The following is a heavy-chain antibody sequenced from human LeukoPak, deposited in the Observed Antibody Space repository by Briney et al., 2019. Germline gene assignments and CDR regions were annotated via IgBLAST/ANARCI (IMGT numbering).Heavy chain of an antibody. Sequence: GGSLRLSCAASGFTFSSYSMNWVRQAPGKELEWVSSISSSSSYIYYADSVKGRFTISRDNAKNSLYLQMNSLRAEDTAVYYCARDLEYSSSLNLYYYYYMDVWGKGTTVTVSS. D-gene: IGHD6-6*01. J-gene: IGHJ6*03. CDR1: GFTFSSYS. V-gene: IGHV3-21*01. CDR3: ARDLEYSSSLNLYYYYYMDV. CDR2: ISSSSSYI.